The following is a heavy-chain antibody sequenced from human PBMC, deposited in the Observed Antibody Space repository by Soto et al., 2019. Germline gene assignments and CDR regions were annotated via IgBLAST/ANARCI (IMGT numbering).Heavy chain of an antibody. Sequence: GASVKVSCKASGYTFTSYYLHWVRQAPGQGLEWMGIINPSGGSTSYAQKFQGRVTMTRDTSTSTVYIELSSLRSEDTAVYYCTRVTNTIRYYDSSGYLNWFDFWGQGTLVTVSS. D-gene: IGHD3-22*01. CDR3: TRVTNTIRYYDSSGYLNWFDF. J-gene: IGHJ5*01. CDR1: GYTFTSYY. V-gene: IGHV1-46*03. CDR2: INPSGGST.